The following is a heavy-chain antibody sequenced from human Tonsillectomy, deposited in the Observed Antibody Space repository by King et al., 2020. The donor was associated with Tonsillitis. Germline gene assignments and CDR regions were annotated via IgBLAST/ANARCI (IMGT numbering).Heavy chain of an antibody. CDR1: GGTFSSYA. CDR3: ARAHTTTTHTLYYYDSSGYFDAFDI. J-gene: IGHJ3*02. D-gene: IGHD3-22*01. CDR2: ISPIFGTA. Sequence: QLVQSGAEVKKPGSSVKVSCKASGGTFSSYAISWVRQAPGQGLEWMGGISPIFGTANYAQKFQGRVTITADKSTSTAYMELSSLRSEDTAVYYCARAHTTTTHTLYYYDSSGYFDAFDIWGQGTMVTVSS. V-gene: IGHV1-69*06.